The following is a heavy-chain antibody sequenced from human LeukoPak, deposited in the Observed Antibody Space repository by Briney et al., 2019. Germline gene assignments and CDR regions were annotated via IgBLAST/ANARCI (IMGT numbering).Heavy chain of an antibody. J-gene: IGHJ4*02. Sequence: GGSLRLSCAASGFTFSSYAMSWVRQAPGKGLEWVSAISGSGGSTYYADSVKGRFTISRDNSKNTLYLQMNSLRAEDTAVYYCARAYYYDSSGYHPIYYFDYWGQGTLVTVSS. CDR1: GFTFSSYA. CDR2: ISGSGGST. CDR3: ARAYYYDSSGYHPIYYFDY. V-gene: IGHV3-23*01. D-gene: IGHD3-22*01.